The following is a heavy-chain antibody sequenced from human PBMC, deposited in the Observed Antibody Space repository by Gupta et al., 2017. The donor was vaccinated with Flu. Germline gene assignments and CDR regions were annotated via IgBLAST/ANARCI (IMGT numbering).Heavy chain of an antibody. D-gene: IGHD1-7*01. V-gene: IGHV3-30*18. J-gene: IGHJ4*02. CDR3: AKGGRHNWNYDGDY. CDR2: ISDDGSNQ. Sequence: AQVVESGGGVVQPGTSLRLSSAASGFSFSHDGMHWVRQTPGKGLEWMAVISDDGSNQWYADSVRGRFTISRDNSKNTLFLQMNSLRADDTAVYYCAKGGRHNWNYDGDYWGQGTLVTVSS. CDR1: GFSFSHDG.